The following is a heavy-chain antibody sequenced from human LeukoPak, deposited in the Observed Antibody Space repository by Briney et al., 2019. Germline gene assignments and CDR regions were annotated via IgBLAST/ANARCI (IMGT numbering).Heavy chain of an antibody. CDR2: INQDGSEK. D-gene: IGHD1-26*01. Sequence: GGSLRLSCAASGFTFSTYWMTWVRQAPGKGLEWVANINQDGSEKHFVDSVKGRFTISRDNAKNSLYLQVNSLRAEDTAVYYCASHYWSYWGQGTLVTVSS. CDR1: GFTFSTYW. V-gene: IGHV3-7*02. J-gene: IGHJ1*01. CDR3: ASHYWSY.